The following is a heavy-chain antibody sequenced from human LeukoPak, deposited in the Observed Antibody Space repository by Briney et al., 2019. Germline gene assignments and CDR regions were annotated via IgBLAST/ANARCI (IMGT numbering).Heavy chain of an antibody. CDR2: ISYDGSNK. CDR3: ARAGMEMAQKDYFDY. V-gene: IGHV3-30-3*01. CDR1: GFTFSSYA. J-gene: IGHJ4*02. D-gene: IGHD5-24*01. Sequence: GGSLRLSCAASGFTFSSYAMHWVRQAPGKGLEWVAVISYDGSNKYYADSVKGRFTISRDNSKNTLYLQMNSLRAEDTAVYYCARAGMEMAQKDYFDYWGQGTLVTVSS.